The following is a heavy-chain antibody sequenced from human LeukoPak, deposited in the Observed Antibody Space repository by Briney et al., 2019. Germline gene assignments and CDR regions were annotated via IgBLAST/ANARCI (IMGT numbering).Heavy chain of an antibody. CDR1: GDSVSSNSTA. Sequence: SQTLSLTCAISGDSVSSNSTAWNWIRQSPSRGLEWLGRTYYRSKWYNDYAVSVKSRITSNPDTSKNQYSLQLNSVTPEDTAVYYCARGRYGYGGYRRQFDYWGQGTLVTVSS. D-gene: IGHD5-12*01. CDR2: TYYRSKWYN. CDR3: ARGRYGYGGYRRQFDY. J-gene: IGHJ4*02. V-gene: IGHV6-1*01.